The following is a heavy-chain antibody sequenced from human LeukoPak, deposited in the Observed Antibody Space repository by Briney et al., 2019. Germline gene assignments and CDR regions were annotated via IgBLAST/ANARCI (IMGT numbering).Heavy chain of an antibody. V-gene: IGHV3-30*02. CDR1: GFIFSSYG. D-gene: IGHD2-2*01. CDR3: AREQVVVGRGYYGMDV. J-gene: IGHJ6*02. Sequence: GGSLRLSCAASGFIFSSYGMHWVRQAPGKGLEWVAFIRYDGTNKYYADSVKGRFTISRDNSKNTLYLQMNSLRVDDTAVYYCAREQVVVGRGYYGMDVWGQGTTVTVPS. CDR2: IRYDGTNK.